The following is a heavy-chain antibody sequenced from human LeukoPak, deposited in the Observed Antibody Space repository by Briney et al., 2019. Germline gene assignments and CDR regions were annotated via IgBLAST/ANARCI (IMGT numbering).Heavy chain of an antibody. CDR2: ITGSGGHT. Sequence: GGSLRLSCAASGFSFSSYSMNWVRQAPGKGLEWVSTITGSGGHTYYADSVKGRFTISRDNSKNTLYLQMNSLRAEDTALYHCARAKTTRDYYYYYMDVWGKGTTVTISS. CDR1: GFSFSSYS. CDR3: ARAKTTRDYYYYYMDV. J-gene: IGHJ6*03. V-gene: IGHV3-23*01. D-gene: IGHD1-26*01.